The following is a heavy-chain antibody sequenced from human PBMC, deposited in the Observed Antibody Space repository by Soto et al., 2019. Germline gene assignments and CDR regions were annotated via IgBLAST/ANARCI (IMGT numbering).Heavy chain of an antibody. CDR3: AKSYYDFWSGYYDYYYYGMDV. CDR1: GFTFSSYA. J-gene: IGHJ6*02. D-gene: IGHD3-3*01. V-gene: IGHV3-23*01. CDR2: ISGSGGST. Sequence: GGSLRLSCAASGFTFSSYAMSWVRQAPGKGLEWVSAISGSGGSTYFADSVKVWFTISRDNSKNTLYLQMNSLRVEDTAVYYCAKSYYDFWSGYYDYYYYGMDVWGQGTTVTVSS.